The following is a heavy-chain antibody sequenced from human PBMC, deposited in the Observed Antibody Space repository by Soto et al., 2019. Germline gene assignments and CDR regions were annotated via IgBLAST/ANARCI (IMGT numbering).Heavy chain of an antibody. V-gene: IGHV1-69*12. CDR1: GTTFSNYA. CDR2: IILPFGTP. CDR3: VRGPDYEGYFDY. D-gene: IGHD3-22*01. Sequence: QVRLVQSGAEVKKTGSSVKVSCKASGTTFSNYAIGWVRQAPGQGLEWMGGIILPFGTPNYAQKFQGRVTIAADESMTTVYMELRVLRFEDTAVYYCVRGPDYEGYFDYWGQGSLVTVSS. J-gene: IGHJ4*02.